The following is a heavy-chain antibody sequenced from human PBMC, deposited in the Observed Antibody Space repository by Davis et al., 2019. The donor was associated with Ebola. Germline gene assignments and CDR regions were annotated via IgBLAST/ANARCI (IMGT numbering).Heavy chain of an antibody. V-gene: IGHV3-21*01. J-gene: IGHJ3*02. D-gene: IGHD5-12*01. CDR1: GFTFSSYS. CDR3: ASQRWRGYDYSRAFDI. Sequence: GESLKISCAASGFTFSSYSMNWVRQAPGKGLEWVSSISSSSSYIYYADSVKGRFTISRDNAKNSLYLQMNSLRAEDTAVYYCASQRWRGYDYSRAFDIWGQGTMVTVSS. CDR2: ISSSSSYI.